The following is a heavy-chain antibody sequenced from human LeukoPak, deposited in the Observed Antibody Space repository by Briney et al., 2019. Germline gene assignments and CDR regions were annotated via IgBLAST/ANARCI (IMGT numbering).Heavy chain of an antibody. J-gene: IGHJ6*03. CDR2: INHSGST. Sequence: SETLSLTCAVYGGSFSGYYWSWIRQPPGKGLEWIGEINHSGSTNYNPSLKSRVTISVDTSKNQFSLKLSSVTAAGTAVYYCARVRRYYYYYMDVWGKGTTVTVSS. CDR3: ARVRRYYYYYMDV. V-gene: IGHV4-34*01. CDR1: GGSFSGYY.